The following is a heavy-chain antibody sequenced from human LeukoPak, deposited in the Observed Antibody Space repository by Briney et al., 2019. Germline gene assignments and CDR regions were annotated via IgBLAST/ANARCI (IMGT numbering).Heavy chain of an antibody. CDR1: GFTFSSYW. V-gene: IGHV3-7*01. J-gene: IGHJ4*02. D-gene: IGHD6-19*01. CDR2: IKQDGSEK. CDR3: ARPPHASAGTGPDDY. Sequence: GGSLGLSCAASGFTFSSYWMSWVRQAPGKGLEWVANIKQDGSEKYYVDSVKGRFTISRDNAKNSLYLQMNSLRAEDTAVYYCARPPHASAGTGPDDYWGQGTLVTVSS.